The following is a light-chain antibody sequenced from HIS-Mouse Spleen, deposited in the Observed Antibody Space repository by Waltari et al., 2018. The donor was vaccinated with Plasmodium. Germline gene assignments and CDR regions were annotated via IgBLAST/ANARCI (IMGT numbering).Light chain of an antibody. CDR3: QAWDSSTAV. Sequence: SYELTQPPSVSVSPGQTASITCSGDKLGDKYACWYQQKPAQSPVLVIYQDSKRPAGIPERFSGSNPGNTATLTISGTQAMDEADYYCQAWDSSTAVFGGGTKLTVL. CDR2: QDS. CDR1: KLGDKY. V-gene: IGLV3-1*01. J-gene: IGLJ3*02.